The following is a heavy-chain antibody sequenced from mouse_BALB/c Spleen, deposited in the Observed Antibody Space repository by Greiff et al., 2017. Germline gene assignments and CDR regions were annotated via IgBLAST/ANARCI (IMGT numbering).Heavy chain of an antibody. CDR1: GFSLTSYG. Sequence: VQRVESGPSLVQPSQSLSITCTVSGFSLTSYGVHWVRQSPGKGLEWLGVIWRGGSTDYNAAFMSRLSITKDNSKSQVFFKMNSLQADDTAIYYCAKKYGSGYYAMDYWGQGTSVTVSS. V-gene: IGHV2-5-1*01. D-gene: IGHD1-2*01. CDR2: IWRGGST. CDR3: AKKYGSGYYAMDY. J-gene: IGHJ4*01.